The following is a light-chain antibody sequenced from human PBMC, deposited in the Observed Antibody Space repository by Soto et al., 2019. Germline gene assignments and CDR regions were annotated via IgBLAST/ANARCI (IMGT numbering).Light chain of an antibody. Sequence: QSVLTQSPSASASLGASVKLTCTLSSGHSSYAIAWHQQQPEKGPRYLMKVNTDGSHTKGDGIPDRFTSSSSGAERYLTISSLQSEDEADYYCQTWGAGFSVVFGGGTKLTVL. V-gene: IGLV4-69*01. CDR3: QTWGAGFSVV. CDR2: VNTDGSH. CDR1: SGHSSYA. J-gene: IGLJ2*01.